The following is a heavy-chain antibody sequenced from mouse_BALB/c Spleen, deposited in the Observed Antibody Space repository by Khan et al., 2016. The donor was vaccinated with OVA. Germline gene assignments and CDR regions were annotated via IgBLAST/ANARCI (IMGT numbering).Heavy chain of an antibody. CDR1: GFNINDTY. D-gene: IGHD2-1*01. CDR3: ATLNGNPITF. J-gene: IGHJ3*01. V-gene: IGHV14-3*02. Sequence: VQLKESGAELVKPAASVKLSCSASGFNINDTYIHWMKQRSAQGLVGSGRFDPPNDDSKYGPTFQAKVTLTPDTSSNTAYLQLSSLTSEDTAIYYCATLNGNPITFWGQGTLVSVSA. CDR2: FDPPNDDS.